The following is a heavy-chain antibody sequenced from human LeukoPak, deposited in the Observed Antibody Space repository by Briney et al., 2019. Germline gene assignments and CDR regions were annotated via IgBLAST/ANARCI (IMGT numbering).Heavy chain of an antibody. CDR3: ARGAGWYNY. J-gene: IGHJ4*02. D-gene: IGHD6-19*01. Sequence: SETLSLTCTVSGGSINSDYWSWLRQPPGEGPEWIGYIYYSGNTNYNPSLKSRVTISIDTSKKQFSLKLSSVTAADTAVYYCARGAGWYNYWGQGTLVTVSS. V-gene: IGHV4-59*01. CDR1: GGSINSDY. CDR2: IYYSGNT.